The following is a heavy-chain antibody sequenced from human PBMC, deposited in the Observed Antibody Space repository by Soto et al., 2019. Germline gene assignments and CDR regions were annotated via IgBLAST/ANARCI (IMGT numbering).Heavy chain of an antibody. CDR1: GFTFSSYS. CDR2: ISSSSSTI. CDR3: ARDHGIRWNYGWFDP. D-gene: IGHD1-7*01. J-gene: IGHJ5*02. V-gene: IGHV3-48*01. Sequence: GGSLRLSCAASGFTFSSYSMNWVRQAPGKGLEWVSYISSSSSTIYYADSVKGRFTISRDNAKNSLYLQMNSLRAEDTAVYYCARDHGIRWNYGWFDPWGQGTLVTVSS.